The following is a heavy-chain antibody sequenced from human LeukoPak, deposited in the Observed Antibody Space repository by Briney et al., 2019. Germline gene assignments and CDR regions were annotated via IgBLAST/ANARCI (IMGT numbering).Heavy chain of an antibody. D-gene: IGHD6-13*01. V-gene: IGHV1-69*05. Sequence: SVKVSCKASRGTFSSYAISWVRQAPGQGLEWMGGIIPIFGTANYAQKFQGRVTITTDESTSTAYMELSSLRSEDMAVYYCARGFLAAVHYWGQGTLVTVSS. CDR1: RGTFSSYA. CDR3: ARGFLAAVHY. J-gene: IGHJ4*02. CDR2: IIPIFGTA.